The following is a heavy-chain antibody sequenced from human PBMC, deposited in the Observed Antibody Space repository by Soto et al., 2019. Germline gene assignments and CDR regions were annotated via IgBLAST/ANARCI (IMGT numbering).Heavy chain of an antibody. CDR1: GYTFSNEA. CDR3: ARASRDYMSDIMH. CDR2: VSAYNGNT. V-gene: IGHV1-18*01. J-gene: IGHJ4*02. Sequence: QVQLVQSGAEVKKPGTSLKVSCKASGYTFSNEAITWVRQAPGQGLEWMGWVSAYNGNTNYAQKFKGRVTMTTDTTTTKAYMDVASLRYEDPAVDFSARASRDYMSDIMHWGQGTLVTVSS. D-gene: IGHD4-4*01.